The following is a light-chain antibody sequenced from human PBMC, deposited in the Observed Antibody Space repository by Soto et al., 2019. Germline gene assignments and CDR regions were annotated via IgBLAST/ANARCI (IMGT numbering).Light chain of an antibody. CDR1: SSDVGNYDY. Sequence: QSVLTQPASVSGSPGQSITISCTGTSSDVGNYDYVSWYQQYPGKTHKLMIYAVSRRPSGVSNRFSGSKSGNTASLTISGLQAEDEADYYCTSYTPSSTYVFGPGTKLTVL. J-gene: IGLJ1*01. CDR3: TSYTPSSTYV. CDR2: AVS. V-gene: IGLV2-14*03.